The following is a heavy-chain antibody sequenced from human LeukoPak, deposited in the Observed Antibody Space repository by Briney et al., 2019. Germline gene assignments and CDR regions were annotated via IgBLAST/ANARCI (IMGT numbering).Heavy chain of an antibody. CDR3: ARKYSGYDPYYYYYMDV. V-gene: IGHV1-8*03. CDR2: MNPNSGNT. D-gene: IGHD5-12*01. Sequence: ASVKVSCKASGYTFTSYDTNWVRQATGQGLEWMGWMNPNSGNTGYAQKFQGRVTITRNTSISTAYMELSSLRSEDTAVYYCARKYSGYDPYYYYYMDVWGKGTTVTVSS. J-gene: IGHJ6*03. CDR1: GYTFTSYD.